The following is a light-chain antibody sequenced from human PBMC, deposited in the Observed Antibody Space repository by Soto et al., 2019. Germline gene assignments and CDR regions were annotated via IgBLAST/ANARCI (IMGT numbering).Light chain of an antibody. J-gene: IGKJ3*01. Sequence: EIVMTQSPATLSVSPGERATLSCRASQSVSSNLAWYQQKPGQAPRLLIYDASTRATGIPARFSGSGSGTEFTLTISSLQSEDVAIYYCQQYNNWPAFTFGPGTKVAIK. CDR1: QSVSSN. CDR2: DAS. V-gene: IGKV3-15*01. CDR3: QQYNNWPAFT.